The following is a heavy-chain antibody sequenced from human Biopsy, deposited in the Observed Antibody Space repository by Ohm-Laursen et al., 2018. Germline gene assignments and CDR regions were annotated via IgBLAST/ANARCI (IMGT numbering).Heavy chain of an antibody. CDR1: GGSLTGDY. CDR3: ARLYRLDDYWNDDPPDAFDV. J-gene: IGHJ3*01. Sequence: SETLSLTCPVSGGSLTGDYWSWIRQSPGKGLEWIGSISDTGSTNYSPSLRGRVTISVDTSKKQFSLKVNSVTPADTAVFFCARLYRLDDYWNDDPPDAFDVWGQGTMVTVSS. CDR2: ISDTGST. D-gene: IGHD3-3*01. V-gene: IGHV4-59*01.